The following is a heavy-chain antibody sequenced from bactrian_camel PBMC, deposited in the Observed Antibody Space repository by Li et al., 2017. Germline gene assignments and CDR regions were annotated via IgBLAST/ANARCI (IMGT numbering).Heavy chain of an antibody. Sequence: HVQLVESGGGLVQPGGSLRLSCAASGFTFSSYYMTWVRQAPGKGLEWVSSIYSDGSNTYYADSVEGRFTISRDNAKNTLYLQLNSLKTEDTAMYYCGTQAHVHGGAWYPFVFGYWGQGTQVTVS. CDR2: IYSDGSNT. D-gene: IGHD6*01. V-gene: IGHV3S5*01. CDR3: GTQAHVHGGAWYPFVFGY. CDR1: GFTFSSYY. J-gene: IGHJ6*01.